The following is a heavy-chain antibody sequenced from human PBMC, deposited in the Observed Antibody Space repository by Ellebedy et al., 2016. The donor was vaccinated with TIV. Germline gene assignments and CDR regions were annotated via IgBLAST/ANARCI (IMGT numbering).Heavy chain of an antibody. CDR2: IKEDGSEK. CDR3: ARASRGSSSDY. CDR1: GFTFSTYW. D-gene: IGHD6-6*01. V-gene: IGHV3-7*01. J-gene: IGHJ4*02. Sequence: GESLKISCAASGFTFSTYWMGWVRQAPGKGLEWVANIKEDGSEKYYVDSVKGRFTISRDNAKNSQYLQMNSLRVEDTAVYYCARASRGSSSDYWGQGSLVTVSS.